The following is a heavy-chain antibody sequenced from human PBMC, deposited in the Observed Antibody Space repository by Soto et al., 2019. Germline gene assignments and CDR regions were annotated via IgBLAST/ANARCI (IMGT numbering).Heavy chain of an antibody. CDR2: IYHSGST. J-gene: IGHJ4*02. D-gene: IGHD1-26*01. Sequence: SETLSLTCAVSGGSISSGGYSWSWIRQPPGKGLEWIGYIYHSGSTYYNPSLKSRVTISVDRSKNQFSLKLSSVTAADTAVYYCARRWGPTFDYWGQGTLVTVSS. V-gene: IGHV4-30-2*01. CDR1: GGSISSGGYS. CDR3: ARRWGPTFDY.